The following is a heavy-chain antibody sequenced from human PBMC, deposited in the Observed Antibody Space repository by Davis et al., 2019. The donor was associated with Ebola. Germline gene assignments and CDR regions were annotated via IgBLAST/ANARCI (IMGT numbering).Heavy chain of an antibody. J-gene: IGHJ4*02. V-gene: IGHV1-18*04. D-gene: IGHD3-9*01. CDR2: ISAYNGNT. CDR1: GYTFTSYG. Sequence: AASVKVSCKASGYTFTSYGISWVRQAPGQGLEWMGWISAYNGNTNYAQKLQGRVTMTTDTSTSTAYMELRSLRSEDTAVYYCATGLRYFDWLPKIDYWGQGTLVTVSS. CDR3: ATGLRYFDWLPKIDY.